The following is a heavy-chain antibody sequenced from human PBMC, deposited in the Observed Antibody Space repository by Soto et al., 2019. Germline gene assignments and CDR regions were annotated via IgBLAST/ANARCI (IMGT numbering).Heavy chain of an antibody. D-gene: IGHD2-21*02. Sequence: QVQLVESGGGVVQPGRSLRLSCAASGFTFSNYGMHWVRQVPGKGLEWVAGIWYDGSNKYYADSVKGRFTISRDNSKNTLYLKMNSVRAEDTAVYYCARDRHIVVVTAIPDAFDIWGQGTMVTVSS. CDR3: ARDRHIVVVTAIPDAFDI. J-gene: IGHJ3*02. CDR2: IWYDGSNK. V-gene: IGHV3-33*01. CDR1: GFTFSNYG.